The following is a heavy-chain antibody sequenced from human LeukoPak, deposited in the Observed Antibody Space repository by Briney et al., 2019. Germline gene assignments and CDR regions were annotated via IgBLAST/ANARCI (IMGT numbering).Heavy chain of an antibody. D-gene: IGHD6-13*01. CDR2: ISTSSSYI. J-gene: IGHJ4*02. CDR3: ARASSSWYYFDY. CDR1: GFIFSSYS. Sequence: GGSLRLSCAASGFIFSSYSMNWVRQAPGKGLEWDSFISTSSSYIYYADSVKGRFTISRDNAKNSLYLQMNSLRAEDTAVYYCARASSSWYYFDYWGQGTLVTVSS. V-gene: IGHV3-21*01.